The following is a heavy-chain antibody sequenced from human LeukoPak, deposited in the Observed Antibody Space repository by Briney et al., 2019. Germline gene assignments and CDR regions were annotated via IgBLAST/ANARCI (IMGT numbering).Heavy chain of an antibody. CDR2: INSDGSST. CDR1: GFTFSSYG. V-gene: IGHV3-74*01. D-gene: IGHD6-6*01. J-gene: IGHJ4*02. CDR3: VSLGYSSSSVRY. Sequence: GGSLRLSCAASGFTFSSYGMSWVRQAPGKGLEWVSRINSDGSSTSYADSVKGRFTISRDNAKNTLYLQMNGLRAEDTAVYFCVSLGYSSSSVRYWGQGTLVTVSS.